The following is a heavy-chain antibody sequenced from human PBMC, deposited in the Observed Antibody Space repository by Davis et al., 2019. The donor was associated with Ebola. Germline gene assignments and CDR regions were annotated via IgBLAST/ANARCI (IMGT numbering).Heavy chain of an antibody. CDR3: ARLFGVIPVFDY. CDR2: IKQDGSEK. J-gene: IGHJ4*02. CDR1: GFTFSSYW. Sequence: GESLKISCAASGFTFSSYWMSWVRQAPGKGLEWVANIKQDGSEKYYVDSVKGRFTISRDNAKNSLYLQMNSLRDEDTAVYYCARLFGVIPVFDYWGQGTLVTVSS. D-gene: IGHD3-3*01. V-gene: IGHV3-7*01.